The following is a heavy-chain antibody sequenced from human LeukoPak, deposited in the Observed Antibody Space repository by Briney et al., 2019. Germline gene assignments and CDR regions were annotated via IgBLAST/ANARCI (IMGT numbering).Heavy chain of an antibody. V-gene: IGHV4-59*12. CDR1: GGSISSYY. Sequence: SETLSLTCTVSGGSISSYYWSWIRQPPGKGLEWIGYIYYSGSTNYNPSLKSRVTISVDRSKNQFSLKLSSVTAADTAVYYCAGLYSSGWYGGIDPWGQGTLVTVSS. CDR3: AGLYSSGWYGGIDP. CDR2: IYYSGST. J-gene: IGHJ5*02. D-gene: IGHD6-19*01.